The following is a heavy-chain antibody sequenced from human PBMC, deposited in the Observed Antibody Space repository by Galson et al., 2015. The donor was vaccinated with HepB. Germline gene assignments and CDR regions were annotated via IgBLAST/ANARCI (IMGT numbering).Heavy chain of an antibody. D-gene: IGHD3-3*01. V-gene: IGHV4-39*01. J-gene: IGHJ4*02. CDR2: IYYSGST. CDR1: GGSISSSSYC. Sequence: ETLSLTCTVSGGSISSSSYCWGWIRQPPGKGLEWIGSIYYSGSTYYNPSLKSRVTISVDTSKNQFSLKLSSVTAADTAVYYCARHFLEWLLVDYWGQGTLVTVSS. CDR3: ARHFLEWLLVDY.